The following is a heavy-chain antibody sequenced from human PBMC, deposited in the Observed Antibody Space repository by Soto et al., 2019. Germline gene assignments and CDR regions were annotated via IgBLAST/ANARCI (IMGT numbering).Heavy chain of an antibody. J-gene: IGHJ6*02. V-gene: IGHV4-31*03. CDR3: ARDRGFGMDF. CDR2: IYNSGTI. Sequence: SETLSLTCTVSGDSISSGNYYWNWIRQHPGKGLEWIGYIYNSGTIRYNPSLSLKSRVSISGDTSKNQFSLNLISVTAADTAGYYCARDRGFGMDFRGQGTTVTVSS. CDR1: GDSISSGNYY.